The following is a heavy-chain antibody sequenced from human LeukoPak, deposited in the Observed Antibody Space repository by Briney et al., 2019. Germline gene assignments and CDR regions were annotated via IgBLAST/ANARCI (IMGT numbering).Heavy chain of an antibody. Sequence: GGSLRLSCAASGFTFSSYWMSWVRQAPGKGLEWVANIKQDGSEKYYVDSVKGRFTISRGNAKNSLYLQMNSLRAEDTAVYYCARDLRRFGAVAGLYWGQGTLVTVSS. CDR3: ARDLRRFGAVAGLY. D-gene: IGHD6-19*01. V-gene: IGHV3-7*01. CDR2: IKQDGSEK. CDR1: GFTFSSYW. J-gene: IGHJ4*02.